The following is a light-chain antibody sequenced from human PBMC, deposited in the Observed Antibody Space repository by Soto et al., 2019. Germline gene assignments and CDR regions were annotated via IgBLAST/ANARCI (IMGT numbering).Light chain of an antibody. CDR3: SSYTISSIPGV. J-gene: IGLJ2*01. Sequence: QAVVTQPASVSGSPGQSITISCTGTSSDVGGYNYVSWYQQHPGKAPKLMIYDVSNRPSGVSNRFSGSKSGNTASLTISGLQAEDEADYYCSSYTISSIPGVFGGGTKVTVL. CDR2: DVS. CDR1: SSDVGGYNY. V-gene: IGLV2-14*01.